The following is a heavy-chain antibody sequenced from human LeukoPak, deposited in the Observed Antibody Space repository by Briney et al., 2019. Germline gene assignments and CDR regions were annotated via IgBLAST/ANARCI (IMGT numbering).Heavy chain of an antibody. J-gene: IGHJ3*02. Sequence: GESLKISCKGSGYSFTSYWIGWVRQMAGKGLEWMGIIYPGDSDTRYRPSFQGQVTISADKSISTAYLQWSSLKASDTAMYYCARHMPPHYYDYVWGSFNAFDIWGQGTMVTVSS. CDR1: GYSFTSYW. V-gene: IGHV5-51*01. CDR2: IYPGDSDT. D-gene: IGHD3-16*01. CDR3: ARHMPPHYYDYVWGSFNAFDI.